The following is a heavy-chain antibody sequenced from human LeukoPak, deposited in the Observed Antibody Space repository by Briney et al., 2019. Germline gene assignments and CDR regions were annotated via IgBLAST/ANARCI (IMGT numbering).Heavy chain of an antibody. CDR2: SSAYNGNT. V-gene: IGHV1-18*01. CDR3: ARGGSSGWRTPNDDY. D-gene: IGHD6-19*01. CDR1: GYTFTSYG. Sequence: GASVKVSCKAPGYTFTSYGISWVRQAPGQGLEWMGWSSAYNGNTNYGQKLQGRVTMTTDTSTSTAYMELRSLKSDDTAVYYCARGGSSGWRTPNDDYWGQGTLVTVSS. J-gene: IGHJ4*02.